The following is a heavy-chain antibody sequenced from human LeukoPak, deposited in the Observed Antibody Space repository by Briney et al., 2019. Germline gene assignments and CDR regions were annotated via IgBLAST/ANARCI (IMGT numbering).Heavy chain of an antibody. Sequence: GGSLRLSCAASGFIFSSYVISWVRQTPGKGLEWVSAIRGSGGNTYYADSVKGRFTMSRDNSKNTLYLQMNSLRAEDTAVYYCVKDQSRGGRPYYYDSSGYYIDYWGQGTLVTVSS. V-gene: IGHV3-23*01. D-gene: IGHD3-22*01. J-gene: IGHJ4*02. CDR2: IRGSGGNT. CDR1: GFIFSSYV. CDR3: VKDQSRGGRPYYYDSSGYYIDY.